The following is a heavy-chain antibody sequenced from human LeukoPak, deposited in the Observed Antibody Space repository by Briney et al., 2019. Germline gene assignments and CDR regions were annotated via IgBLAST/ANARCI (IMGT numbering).Heavy chain of an antibody. Sequence: SETLSLTCAVSGGSISSGGYSWSWIRQPPGKGLEWIGYIYHSGSTYYNPSLKSRVTISVDTSKNQFSLKLSSVTAADTAVYYCARGYCSGGSCYSVFFDYWGQGTLVTVSS. J-gene: IGHJ4*02. D-gene: IGHD2-15*01. CDR1: GGSISSGGYS. CDR2: IYHSGST. CDR3: ARGYCSGGSCYSVFFDY. V-gene: IGHV4-30-2*01.